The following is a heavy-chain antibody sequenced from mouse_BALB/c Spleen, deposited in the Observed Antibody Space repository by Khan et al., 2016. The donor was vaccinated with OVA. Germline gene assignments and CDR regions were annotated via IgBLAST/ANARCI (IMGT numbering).Heavy chain of an antibody. J-gene: IGHJ4*01. Sequence: VQLQQSGPGLVNPSQSLSLTCTVTGYSITSDYAWNWILQFPGNKLEWMGYINYSGSTNYNPALKSRISITRDTSKNQFFLQLNSVTTEDTATYYCARDGSRYNYAMDYWGQGTSVTVSS. CDR2: INYSGST. D-gene: IGHD2-3*01. CDR3: ARDGSRYNYAMDY. CDR1: GYSITSDYA. V-gene: IGHV3-2*02.